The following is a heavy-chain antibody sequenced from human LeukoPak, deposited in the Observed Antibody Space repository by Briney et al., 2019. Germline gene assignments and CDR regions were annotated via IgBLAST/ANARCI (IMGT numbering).Heavy chain of an antibody. Sequence: SETLSLTCTVSGGSVSSGSYYWSWIRQPPGEGLEWIGYIYYSGSTNYNPSLKSRVTISVDTSKNQFSLKLSSVTAADTAVYYCAGRGDSLDYWGQGTLVTVSS. D-gene: IGHD2-21*02. J-gene: IGHJ4*02. V-gene: IGHV4-61*01. CDR2: IYYSGST. CDR1: GGSVSSGSYY. CDR3: AGRGDSLDY.